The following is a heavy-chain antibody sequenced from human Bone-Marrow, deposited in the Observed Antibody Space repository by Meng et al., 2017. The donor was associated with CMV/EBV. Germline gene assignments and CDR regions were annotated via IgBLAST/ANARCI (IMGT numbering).Heavy chain of an antibody. D-gene: IGHD3-3*01. CDR2: IYYSGST. CDR1: GGSVSSGSYY. CDR3: ARSYDFWSGYYYN. J-gene: IGHJ1*01. Sequence: SETLSLTCTVSGGSVSSGSYYWSWIRQPPGKGLEWIGYIYYSGSTNYNPPLKSRVTISVDTSKNQFSLKLSSVTAADTAVYYCARSYDFWSGYYYNRGRGTMVTVCS. V-gene: IGHV4-61*01.